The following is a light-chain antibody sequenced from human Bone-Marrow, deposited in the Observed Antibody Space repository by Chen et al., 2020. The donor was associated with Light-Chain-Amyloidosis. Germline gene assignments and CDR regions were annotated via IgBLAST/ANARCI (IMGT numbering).Light chain of an antibody. CDR1: NIGSTS. Sequence: SYVLTQPSSVSGAPGQSATIACGGNNIGSTSVHGYQQTPGQAPLLVVYDDSDRPSVIPERLSGSNSGNTATLTISRVEAGDEADYYCQVWDRSSDRPVFGGGTKLTVL. V-gene: IGLV3-21*02. CDR3: QVWDRSSDRPV. CDR2: DDS. J-gene: IGLJ3*02.